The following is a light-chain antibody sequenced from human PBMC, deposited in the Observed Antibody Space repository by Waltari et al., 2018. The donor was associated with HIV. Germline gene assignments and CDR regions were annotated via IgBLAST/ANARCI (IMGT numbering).Light chain of an antibody. J-gene: IGLJ1*01. Sequence: SALTPTASVSRSPGHSISIPCTVTSRHRAGYHSVSWYQQHPGKAPKLMIYDVSKRPSGVSNRFSGSKSCNTASLTISGLQAEDEADYYCCSYAGSSTYVFGTGTKVTVL. CDR3: CSYAGSSTYV. CDR2: DVS. CDR1: SRHRAGYHS. V-gene: IGLV2-23*02.